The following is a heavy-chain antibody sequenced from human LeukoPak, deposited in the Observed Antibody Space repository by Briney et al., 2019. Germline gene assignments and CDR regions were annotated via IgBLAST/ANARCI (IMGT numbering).Heavy chain of an antibody. CDR2: IWYDGNNK. CDR1: GFTFSSYA. D-gene: IGHD2-15*01. V-gene: IGHV3-33*08. CDR3: ARDSRAYGSGATIDS. J-gene: IGHJ4*02. Sequence: GSLRLSCAASGFTFSSYAMSWVRQAPGKGLEWMTTIWYDGNNKYYADSVKGRFAISRDNSKNTLYVQMSSLRVEDTAVYYCARDSRAYGSGATIDSWGQGTLVTVSS.